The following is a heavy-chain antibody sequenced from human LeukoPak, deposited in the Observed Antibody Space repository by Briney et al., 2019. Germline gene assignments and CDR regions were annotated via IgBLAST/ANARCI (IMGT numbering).Heavy chain of an antibody. CDR3: TRHSGSYPSHYYYMDV. CDR2: IRSKAYGGTT. J-gene: IGHJ6*03. Sequence: GGSLRLSCAAAGFSFISSGMHWVRQAPGKGLEWVGFIRSKAYGGTTEYAASVKGRFTISRDDSKTIAYLQMNSLKTEDTAVYYCTRHSGSYPSHYYYMDVWGKGTTVTVSS. D-gene: IGHD1-26*01. V-gene: IGHV3-49*04. CDR1: GFSFISSG.